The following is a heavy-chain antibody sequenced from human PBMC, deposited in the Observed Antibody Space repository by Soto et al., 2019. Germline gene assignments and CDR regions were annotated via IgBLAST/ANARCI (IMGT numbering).Heavy chain of an antibody. J-gene: IGHJ4*02. D-gene: IGHD6-19*01. Sequence: SETLSLTCTVSGGSISSSSYYWGWIRQPPGKGLEWIGSIYYSGSTYYNPSLKSRVTISVDTSKNQFSLKLSSVTAADTAVYYCARGQQWLTPYDYWGQGTLVTVSS. CDR2: IYYSGST. CDR3: ARGQQWLTPYDY. CDR1: GGSISSSSYY. V-gene: IGHV4-39*01.